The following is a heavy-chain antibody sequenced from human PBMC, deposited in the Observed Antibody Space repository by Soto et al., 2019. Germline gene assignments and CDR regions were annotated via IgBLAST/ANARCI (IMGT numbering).Heavy chain of an antibody. D-gene: IGHD2-21*01. CDR2: INPRGGGA. V-gene: IGHV1-46*03. Sequence: QVQLVQSEAEVKKPGASVTVSCKASGYSFTSHYILWVRQAPGQGLEWMGIINPRGGGASYAQKVQGRSNMTRDTSPSTIYMDLSSMSSEGTDVDYCTRVTIAGERNGFDIWGQGTTVPVSS. CDR1: GYSFTSHY. CDR3: TRVTIAGERNGFDI. J-gene: IGHJ3*02.